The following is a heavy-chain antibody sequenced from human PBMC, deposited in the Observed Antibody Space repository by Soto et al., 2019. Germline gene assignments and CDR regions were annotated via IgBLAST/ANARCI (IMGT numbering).Heavy chain of an antibody. CDR1: GGSISSSSYY. CDR2: IYYGGST. Sequence: PSETLSLTCTVSGGSISSSSYYWCWIRHPPGKGLEWIGAIYYGGSTFYNPSLNSRVTIYVDTSKNQFSLKLSSVTAADTAVYYCARRKRDGYNYIDYWGQGTLVTVSS. V-gene: IGHV4-39*01. CDR3: ARRKRDGYNYIDY. D-gene: IGHD5-12*01. J-gene: IGHJ4*02.